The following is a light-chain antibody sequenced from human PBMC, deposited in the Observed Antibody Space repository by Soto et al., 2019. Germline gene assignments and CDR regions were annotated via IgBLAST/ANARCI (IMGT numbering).Light chain of an antibody. CDR3: QQYGSSGT. V-gene: IGKV3-20*01. J-gene: IGKJ1*01. CDR2: GAS. CDR1: QSVINNY. Sequence: EIVLTQSPGTLSLSQGERPTLSYRASQSVINNYLAWYQQKPGQAPRVLIYGASNRATGIPDRFSGSWSGKDFTLTISRLEPEYSAVYYYQQYGSSGTFGQGTKVDIK.